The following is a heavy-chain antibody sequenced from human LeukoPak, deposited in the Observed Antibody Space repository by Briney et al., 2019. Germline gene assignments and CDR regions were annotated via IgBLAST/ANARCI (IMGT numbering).Heavy chain of an antibody. Sequence: GGSLRLSCVVSGFSVSNNYVSWVRQAPGKGLEWVSNIYGDGTTNYADSVRGRFTISRDNSKNTYYLQMNSLRAEDTAVYYCARVEYSGYDRALYDYWGQGTLVTVSS. CDR3: ARVEYSGYDRALYDY. CDR2: IYGDGTT. CDR1: GFSVSNNY. V-gene: IGHV3-53*01. D-gene: IGHD5-12*01. J-gene: IGHJ4*02.